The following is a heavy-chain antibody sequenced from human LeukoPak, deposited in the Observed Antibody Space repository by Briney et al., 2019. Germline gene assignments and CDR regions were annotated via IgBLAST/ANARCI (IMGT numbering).Heavy chain of an antibody. D-gene: IGHD3-10*01. CDR2: ISYDGSNK. CDR1: GFTFSSYA. CDR3: ARELLLWFGELDY. V-gene: IGHV3-30-3*01. Sequence: GGSLRLSCAASGFTFSSYAMHWVRQAPGKGLEWVAVISYDGSNKYYADSVKGRFTISRDNSKNTLYLQMNSLRAEGTAVYYCARELLLWFGELDYWGQGTLVTVSS. J-gene: IGHJ4*02.